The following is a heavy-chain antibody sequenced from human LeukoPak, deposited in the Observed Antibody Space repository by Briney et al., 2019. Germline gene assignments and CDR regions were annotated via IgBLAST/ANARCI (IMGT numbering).Heavy chain of an antibody. CDR3: ARDRGSSRPRYYYYGMDV. Sequence: PSETLSLTCTVSGGSISSYYWSWIRQPPGKGLEWIGYIYYSGSTNYNPSLKSRVTISVDTSKNQFSLKLSSVTAADTAVYYCARDRGSSRPRYYYYGMDVWGQGTTVTVSS. CDR2: IYYSGST. D-gene: IGHD6-13*01. CDR1: GGSISSYY. J-gene: IGHJ6*02. V-gene: IGHV4-59*01.